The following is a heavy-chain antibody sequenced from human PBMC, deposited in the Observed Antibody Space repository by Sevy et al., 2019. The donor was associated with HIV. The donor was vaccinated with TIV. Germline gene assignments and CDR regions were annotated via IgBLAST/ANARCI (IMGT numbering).Heavy chain of an antibody. J-gene: IGHJ4*02. CDR2: ISHSGST. V-gene: IGHV4-34*01. CDR3: AIRSGSHYFDY. D-gene: IGHD2-15*01. Sequence: SETLSLTCAVYGGSFSGYYRSWIRQPPGKGLEWIAEISHSGSTNYNPSLKSRVTISVATSKNQFSLKLSSVTAADTAVYYCAIRSGSHYFDYWGQGTLVTVSS. CDR1: GGSFSGYY.